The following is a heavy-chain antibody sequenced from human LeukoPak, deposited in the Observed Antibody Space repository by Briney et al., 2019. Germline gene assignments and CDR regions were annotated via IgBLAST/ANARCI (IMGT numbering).Heavy chain of an antibody. CDR1: GYTFTSYG. D-gene: IGHD3-3*01. CDR2: ISAYNGNT. J-gene: IGHJ5*02. CDR3: ARGPRNTIFGVVRWFDP. V-gene: IGHV1-18*01. Sequence: ASVKVSCKASGYTFTSYGISWVRQAPGQGLEWMGWISAYNGNTNYAQKLQGRVTMTTDTSTSTAYMELRSLRSDDTAVYYCARGPRNTIFGVVRWFDPWGQGTLVTVSS.